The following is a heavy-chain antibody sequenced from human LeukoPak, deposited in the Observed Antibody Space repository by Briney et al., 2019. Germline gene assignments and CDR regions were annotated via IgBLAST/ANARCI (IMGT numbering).Heavy chain of an antibody. V-gene: IGHV3-48*01. CDR2: ISSSTSTI. D-gene: IGHD5-18*01. Sequence: GGSLRLSCAASGFTFSGHCMNLVRQAPGKGLEWVSYISSSTSTIYYADSVKGRFTISRDNAKNSLYLQMNSLRAEDTAVYYCARVPAAMVRGWFDPWGQGTLVTVSS. J-gene: IGHJ5*02. CDR3: ARVPAAMVRGWFDP. CDR1: GFTFSGHC.